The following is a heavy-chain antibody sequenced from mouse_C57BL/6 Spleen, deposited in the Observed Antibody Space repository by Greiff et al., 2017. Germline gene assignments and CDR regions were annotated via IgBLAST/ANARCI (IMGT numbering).Heavy chain of an antibody. D-gene: IGHD2-3*01. V-gene: IGHV1-53*01. CDR2: INPSNGGT. J-gene: IGHJ1*03. CDR1: GYTFTSYW. Sequence: QVQPKQPGTELVKPGASVKLSCKASGYTFTSYWMHWVKQRPGQGLEWIGNINPSNGGTNYNEKFKSKATLTVDKSSSTAYMQLSSLTSEDSAVYYCARRENGYSYWYFDVWGTGTTVTVSS. CDR3: ARRENGYSYWYFDV.